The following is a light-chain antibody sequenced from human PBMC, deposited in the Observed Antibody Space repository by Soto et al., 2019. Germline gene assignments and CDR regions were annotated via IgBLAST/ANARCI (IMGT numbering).Light chain of an antibody. CDR1: QSVLYSSNNKNY. J-gene: IGKJ4*01. V-gene: IGKV4-1*01. Sequence: DIVMTQYPDSLAVSLGGRATINCKSSQSVLYSSNNKNYLVWYQQKPGQPPKLLLYWASTRESGVPDRFSGSGSGTDFTLTISSLQAEDVAVYYCQQYYSTPLTFGGGTKVDI. CDR2: WAS. CDR3: QQYYSTPLT.